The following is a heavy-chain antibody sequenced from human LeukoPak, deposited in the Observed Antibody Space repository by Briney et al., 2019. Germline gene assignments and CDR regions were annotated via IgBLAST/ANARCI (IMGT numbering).Heavy chain of an antibody. CDR1: GFTVSSNY. Sequence: GGSLRLSCAASGFTVSSNYMSWVRQAPGKGLEWVSVIYSGGSTYYADSVKGRFTISRDNSKNTLYLQMNSLRAEDTAVYYCAREGPYYYYYMDVWGKGTTVTVSS. CDR2: IYSGGST. J-gene: IGHJ6*03. CDR3: AREGPYYYYYMDV. V-gene: IGHV3-53*01.